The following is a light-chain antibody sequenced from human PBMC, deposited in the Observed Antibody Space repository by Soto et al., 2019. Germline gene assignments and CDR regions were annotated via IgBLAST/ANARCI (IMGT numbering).Light chain of an antibody. CDR2: WAS. CDR1: QIVLYSSDNKNY. V-gene: IGKV4-1*01. CDR3: QQYDKWPRT. J-gene: IGKJ1*01. Sequence: DVVMTQSPDSLAVSLGERATINFNSIQIVLYSSDNKNYLAWYQQKPGQPPKLLIYWASTRESGVPDRFSGSGSGTDFTLTISSLQSEDFAVYYCQQYDKWPRTFGQGTKVDI.